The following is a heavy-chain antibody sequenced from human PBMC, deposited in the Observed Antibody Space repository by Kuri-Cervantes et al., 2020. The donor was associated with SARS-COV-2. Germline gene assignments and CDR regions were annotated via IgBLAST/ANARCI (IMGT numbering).Heavy chain of an antibody. D-gene: IGHD2-2*01. CDR1: GFTFSSYS. CDR2: ISSSSSYI. CDR3: ARVIPAAILLTGSGSNWFNP. Sequence: GGSLRLSCAASGFTFSSYSMNWVRQAPGKGLEWVSSISSSSSYIHYADSVKGRLTISRDNAKNSLYLQMNSLRAEDTAVYYCARVIPAAILLTGSGSNWFNPWGQGTLVTVSS. J-gene: IGHJ5*02. V-gene: IGHV3-21*01.